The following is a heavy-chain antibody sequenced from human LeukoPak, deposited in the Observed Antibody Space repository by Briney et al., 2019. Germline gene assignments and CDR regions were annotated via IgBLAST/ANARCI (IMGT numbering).Heavy chain of an antibody. J-gene: IGHJ4*02. D-gene: IGHD5-24*01. CDR1: GGSISSSSYY. CDR2: INHSGST. Sequence: SETLSLTCTVSGGSISSSSYYWSWIRQPPWKGLEWIGEINHSGSTNYNPSLKSRVTISVDTSKNQFSLKLSSVTAADTAVYYCASRSPDGYNSGYWGQGTLVTVSS. CDR3: ASRSPDGYNSGY. V-gene: IGHV4-39*07.